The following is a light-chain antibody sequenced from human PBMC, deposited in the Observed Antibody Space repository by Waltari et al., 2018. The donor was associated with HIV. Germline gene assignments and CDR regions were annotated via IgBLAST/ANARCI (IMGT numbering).Light chain of an antibody. CDR2: KDK. CDR1: ELAKPY. V-gene: IGLV3-25*03. Sequence: SYELTQPPSVSVSPGQTASITCSGTELAKPYVYWYQQKAGQAPLVIMSKDKERPPGIPDRFSGSNSGTTVTLTISPVQSEDEAHYYCQSADSSGLYWVFGGGTKLTVL. CDR3: QSADSSGLYWV. J-gene: IGLJ3*02.